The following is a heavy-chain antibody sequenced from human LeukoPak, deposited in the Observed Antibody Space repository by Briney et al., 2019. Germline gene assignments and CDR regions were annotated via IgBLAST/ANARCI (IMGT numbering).Heavy chain of an antibody. D-gene: IGHD2-2*01. Sequence: GGSLRLSCAASGFTFSSYGMHWVRKAPGKGLEWVAVIWYDGSNKYYADSVKGRFTISRDNSKNTLYLQMNSLRAEDTAVYYCATEVVPAAISDYWGQGTLVTVSS. CDR2: IWYDGSNK. CDR3: ATEVVPAAISDY. V-gene: IGHV3-33*01. CDR1: GFTFSSYG. J-gene: IGHJ4*02.